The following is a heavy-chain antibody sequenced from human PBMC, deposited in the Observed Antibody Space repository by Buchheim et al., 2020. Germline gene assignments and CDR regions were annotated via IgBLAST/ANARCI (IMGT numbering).Heavy chain of an antibody. CDR1: GGSFSGYY. Sequence: QVQLQQWGAGLLKPSETLSLTCAVYGGSFSGYYWSWIRQPPGKGLEWIGEINHSGSTNYNPSLKSRVPISVDRSKNPFSLKLSSVTAADTAVYYCARAEFCGGDCQDYWGQGTL. J-gene: IGHJ4*02. CDR2: INHSGST. D-gene: IGHD2-21*02. V-gene: IGHV4-34*01. CDR3: ARAEFCGGDCQDY.